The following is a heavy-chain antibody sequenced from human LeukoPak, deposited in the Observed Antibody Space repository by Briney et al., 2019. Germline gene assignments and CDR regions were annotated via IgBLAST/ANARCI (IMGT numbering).Heavy chain of an antibody. Sequence: VASVKVSCKVSGYTLTELSMHWVRQAPGKGLEWMGGFDPEDGETIYAQKFQGRVTMTEDTSTDTAYMELSSLRSEDTAVYYCATDAPGSGWYSFDYWGQGTLVTVSS. V-gene: IGHV1-24*01. CDR2: FDPEDGET. CDR3: ATDAPGSGWYSFDY. J-gene: IGHJ4*02. D-gene: IGHD6-19*01. CDR1: GYTLTELS.